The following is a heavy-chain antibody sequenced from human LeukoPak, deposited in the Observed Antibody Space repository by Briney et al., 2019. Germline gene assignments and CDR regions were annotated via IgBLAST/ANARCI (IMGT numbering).Heavy chain of an antibody. CDR1: GGSISSYY. CDR2: IYYSGST. D-gene: IGHD5-12*01. V-gene: IGHV4-59*01. J-gene: IGHJ5*02. Sequence: KSSETLSLTCTVSGGSISSYYWSWIRQPPEKGLEWIGYIYYSGSTNYNPSLKSRVTISVDTSKNQFSLKLSSVTAADTAVYYCAKDGYSGYDFVNWFDPWGQGTLVTVSS. CDR3: AKDGYSGYDFVNWFDP.